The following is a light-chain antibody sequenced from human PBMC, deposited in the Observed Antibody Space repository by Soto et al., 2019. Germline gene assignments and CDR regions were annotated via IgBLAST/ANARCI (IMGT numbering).Light chain of an antibody. V-gene: IGKV3-20*01. J-gene: IGKJ1*01. CDR1: QSVPNSY. CDR2: GAS. Sequence: EIVLTRSPGTLSLSPGERATLSCRASQSVPNSYLAWYQQKPGQAPRLLIYGASSRATGIPVRFSGSGSGTDFTLTISRLEPEDFAVYYCQRYGTSTTFGQGTKVEIK. CDR3: QRYGTSTT.